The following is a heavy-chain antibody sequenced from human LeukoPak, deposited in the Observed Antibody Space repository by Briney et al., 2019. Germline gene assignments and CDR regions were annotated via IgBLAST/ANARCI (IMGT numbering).Heavy chain of an antibody. D-gene: IGHD3-16*01. V-gene: IGHV4-59*01. Sequence: SETLSLTCTVSGGSISSYYWSWIRQPPGKGLEWIGYIYYSGSTNYNPSLKSRVTISVDTSKNQFSLKLGSVTAADTAVYYCARVSPKTLRFDPWGQGTLVTVSS. J-gene: IGHJ5*02. CDR2: IYYSGST. CDR1: GGSISSYY. CDR3: ARVSPKTLRFDP.